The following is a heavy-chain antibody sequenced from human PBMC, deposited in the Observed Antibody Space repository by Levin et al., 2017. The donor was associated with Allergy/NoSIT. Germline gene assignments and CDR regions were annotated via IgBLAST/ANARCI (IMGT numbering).Heavy chain of an antibody. V-gene: IGHV3-73*01. D-gene: IGHD3-22*01. CDR2: IRSKDNNYAT. Sequence: KVSCATSGFAFSGSAIHWVRQAAGKGLEWVGRIRSKDNNYATAYSASVKGRFTISRDDSKNTEYLQMSGLTTEDAAVYYCARLQYYYDTVAYYNFDYWGQGTLVTVSS. J-gene: IGHJ4*02. CDR1: GFAFSGSA. CDR3: ARLQYYYDTVAYYNFDY.